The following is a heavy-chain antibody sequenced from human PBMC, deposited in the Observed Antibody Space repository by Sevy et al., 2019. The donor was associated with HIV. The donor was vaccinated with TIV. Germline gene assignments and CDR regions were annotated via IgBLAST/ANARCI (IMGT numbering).Heavy chain of an antibody. Sequence: GGSLRLSCVASGFIFSSHAMNWVRQVPGKGLEWVSSIGTNGDGRYYADSVKGRFTISRDNSKSTLYLQMNSLRAEDTALYYCSKPIYFYDNSGYSGDYWGQGIRVTVSS. CDR1: GFIFSSHA. J-gene: IGHJ4*02. CDR3: SKPIYFYDNSGYSGDY. CDR2: IGTNGDGR. V-gene: IGHV3-23*01. D-gene: IGHD3-22*01.